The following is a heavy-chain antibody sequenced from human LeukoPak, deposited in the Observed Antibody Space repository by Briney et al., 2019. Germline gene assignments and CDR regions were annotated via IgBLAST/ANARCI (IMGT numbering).Heavy chain of an antibody. CDR1: GGSISNSGYY. J-gene: IGHJ3*02. V-gene: IGHV4-39*07. CDR3: ARGSIGGYTYGGAFDI. Sequence: SETLSLTCTVSGGSISNSGYYWAWIRQPPGKGLDWIGSIYYSGSTYYNSSLKSRVTISEGTSKNQFSVKLSSVTAADSAVYYCARGSIGGYTYGGAFDIWGQGTMVTVSS. CDR2: IYYSGST. D-gene: IGHD5-18*01.